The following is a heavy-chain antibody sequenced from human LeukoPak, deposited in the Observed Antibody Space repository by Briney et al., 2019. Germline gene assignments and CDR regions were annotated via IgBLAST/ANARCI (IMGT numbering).Heavy chain of an antibody. CDR3: ASPPPRLRSYGMDV. CDR1: GFIFSNYV. D-gene: IGHD4-17*01. Sequence: GGSLRLPCAASGFIFSNYVMHWVRQPPGKGLEWVAVISYDGSNKYYADSVKGRFTISRDNSKNTLYLQMNSLRAEDTAVYYCASPPPRLRSYGMDVWGQGTTVTVSS. V-gene: IGHV3-30-3*01. CDR2: ISYDGSNK. J-gene: IGHJ6*02.